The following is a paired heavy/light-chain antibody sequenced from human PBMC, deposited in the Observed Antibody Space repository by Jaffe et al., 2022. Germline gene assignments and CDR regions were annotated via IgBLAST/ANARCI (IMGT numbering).Heavy chain of an antibody. D-gene: IGHD3-10*01. CDR2: IRSKAYGGTT. CDR3: SLSPPPEQLLWFGELRGNWFDP. CDR1: GFTFGDYA. V-gene: IGHV3-49*04. J-gene: IGHJ5*02. Sequence: EVQLVESGGGLVQPGRSLRLSCTASGFTFGDYAMSWVRQAPGKGLEWVGFIRSKAYGGTTEYAASVKGRFTISRDDSKSIAYLQMNSLKTEDTAVYYCSLSPPPEQLLWFGELRGNWFDPWGQGTLVTVSS.
Light chain of an antibody. Sequence: AIQLTQSPSSLSASVGDRVTITCRASQGISSALAWYQQKPGKAPKLLIYDASSLESGVPSRFSGSGSGTDFTLTISSLQPEDFATYYCQQFNSYPITFGQGTRLEIK. CDR1: QGISSA. J-gene: IGKJ5*01. CDR2: DAS. CDR3: QQFNSYPIT. V-gene: IGKV1-13*02.